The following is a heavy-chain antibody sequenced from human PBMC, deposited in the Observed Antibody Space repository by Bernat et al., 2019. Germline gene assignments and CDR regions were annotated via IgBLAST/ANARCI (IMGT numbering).Heavy chain of an antibody. D-gene: IGHD5-24*01. CDR3: ARSRGVYRSGRLQH. Sequence: QLQLQESGPGLVKPSETLSLTCIVSGSSISSNSYYWDWIRQPPGKGLEWIGSLYFSGSNYYNPSLDSRVTISVDTSKNHLSLRLSSVTAADTAVYYCARSRGVYRSGRLQHWGRGTLVTVSS. V-gene: IGHV4-39*02. CDR1: GSSISSNSYY. J-gene: IGHJ1*01. CDR2: LYFSGSN.